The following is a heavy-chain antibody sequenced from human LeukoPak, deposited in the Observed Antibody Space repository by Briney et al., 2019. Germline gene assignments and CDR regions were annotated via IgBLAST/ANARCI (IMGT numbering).Heavy chain of an antibody. V-gene: IGHV3-23*01. D-gene: IGHD2-2*02. Sequence: GGSLRLSCAASGFTFSSYAMSWVRQAPGKGLEWVSAISGSGGSTYYADSVKGRFTISRDSSKNTLYLQMNSLRAEDTAVYYCAKRNCSSTSCYTRENAFDIWGQGTMVTASS. J-gene: IGHJ3*02. CDR3: AKRNCSSTSCYTRENAFDI. CDR2: ISGSGGST. CDR1: GFTFSSYA.